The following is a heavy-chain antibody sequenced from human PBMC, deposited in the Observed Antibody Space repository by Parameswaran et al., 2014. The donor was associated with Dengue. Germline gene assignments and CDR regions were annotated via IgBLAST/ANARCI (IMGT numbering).Heavy chain of an antibody. CDR3: ARDSHTVVTPFDY. CDR2: TYYRSKWYN. J-gene: IGHJ4*02. V-gene: IGHV6-1*01. Sequence: WIRQSPSRGLEWLGRTYYRSKWYNDYAVSVKSRITINPDTSKNQFSLQLNSVTPEDTAVYYCARDSHTVVTPFDYWGQGTLVTVSS. D-gene: IGHD4-23*01.